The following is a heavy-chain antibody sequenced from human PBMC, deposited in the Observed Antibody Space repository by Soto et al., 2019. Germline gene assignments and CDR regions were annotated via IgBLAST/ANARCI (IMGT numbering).Heavy chain of an antibody. V-gene: IGHV3-7*01. CDR1: GFTFSNYW. CDR2: IKQDGSAK. D-gene: IGHD3-22*01. CDR3: ARTYCEDNSGYRPIDF. J-gene: IGHJ4*02. Sequence: PGGSLRLSCAASGFTFSNYWMSWVRQAPGKGLEWVANIKQDGSAKYYVDSVKGRFTISRDNVKNSLHLQMDSLRVEDTAVYHCARTYCEDNSGYRPIDFWGQGALVTVSS.